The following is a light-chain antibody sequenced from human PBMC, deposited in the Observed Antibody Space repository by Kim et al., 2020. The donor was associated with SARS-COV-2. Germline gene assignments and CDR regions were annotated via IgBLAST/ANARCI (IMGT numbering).Light chain of an antibody. Sequence: SYELTQPPSVSVSPGQTASISCSGDKLGDEYVSWFQHKPGQSPLLVIYRDSKRPSGIPERFSGSNSGNTATLTITGTQAMDEADYYCQASDSSTEVFGIGTKVTVL. CDR1: KLGDEY. CDR2: RDS. V-gene: IGLV3-1*01. J-gene: IGLJ1*01. CDR3: QASDSSTEV.